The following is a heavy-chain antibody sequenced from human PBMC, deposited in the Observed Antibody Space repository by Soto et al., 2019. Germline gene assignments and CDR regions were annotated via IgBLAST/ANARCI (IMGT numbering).Heavy chain of an antibody. CDR3: VRGLRINMVRGEPGFDY. CDR2: IYYSGST. J-gene: IGHJ4*02. Sequence: SETLSLTCTVSGGSISSGGYYWSWIRQHPGKGLEWIGYIYYSGSTYYNPSLKSRVTISVDTSKNQFSLKLSSVTAADTAVYYCVRGLRINMVRGEPGFDYWGQGTLVTVSS. CDR1: GGSISSGGYY. V-gene: IGHV4-31*03. D-gene: IGHD3-10*01.